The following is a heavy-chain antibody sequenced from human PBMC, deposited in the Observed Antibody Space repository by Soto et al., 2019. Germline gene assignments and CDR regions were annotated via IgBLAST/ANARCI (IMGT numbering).Heavy chain of an antibody. V-gene: IGHV3-73*01. CDR3: TRRSSGAANTQGRNYYYYCYLDV. Sequence: EVQLVESGGGLVQPGGSLKLSCAASGFTFSGSAMHWVRQASGKGLEWVGRIRSKANSYATAYAASVKGRFTISRDHSKNTAYLQMNSLKTEDTAVYYCTRRSSGAANTQGRNYYYYCYLDVWGKGTTVTVSS. CDR2: IRSKANSYAT. CDR1: GFTFSGSA. J-gene: IGHJ6*03. D-gene: IGHD6-13*01.